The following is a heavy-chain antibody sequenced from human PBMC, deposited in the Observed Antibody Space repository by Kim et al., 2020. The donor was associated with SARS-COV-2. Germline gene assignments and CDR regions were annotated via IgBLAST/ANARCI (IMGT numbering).Heavy chain of an antibody. CDR3: SRGGVKQWLGL. CDR2: ISYSGST. V-gene: IGHV4-59*13. CDR1: GGSISTYY. Sequence: SETLSLTCTVSGGSISTYYWNWIRQSPQKGLEWIGFISYSGSTNYNPSLKSRVAISVDSSKNQFSLNLSSVTAADTAVYYCSRGGVKQWLGLRGRGPLVT. D-gene: IGHD6-19*01. J-gene: IGHJ2*01.